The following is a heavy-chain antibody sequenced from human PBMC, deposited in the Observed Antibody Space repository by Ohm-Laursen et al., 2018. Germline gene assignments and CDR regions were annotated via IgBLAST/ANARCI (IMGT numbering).Heavy chain of an antibody. D-gene: IGHD3-22*01. CDR2: ISSSGSTI. CDR1: GFTFSGYY. J-gene: IGHJ4*02. CDR3: ARDSSGYYHSFDY. V-gene: IGHV3-11*01. Sequence: GSLRLSCAASGFTFSGYYMSWIRQAPGKGLEWVSYISSSGSTIYYADSVKGRFTISRDNAKNSLYLQMNSLRAEDTAVYYCARDSSGYYHSFDYWGQGTLVTVSS.